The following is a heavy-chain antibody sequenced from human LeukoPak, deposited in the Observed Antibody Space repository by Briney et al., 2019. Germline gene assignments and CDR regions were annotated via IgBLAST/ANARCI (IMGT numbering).Heavy chain of an antibody. CDR3: ASLLGTYSRNY. Sequence: GASVNVSCKASGYTFTSYGISWVRQAPGQGLEWMGWISAYNGNTNYAQKVQGRVTMTTDTSTSTACMELRSLRSGDTAVYYCASLLGTYSRNYWGQGTLVTVSS. J-gene: IGHJ4*02. CDR2: ISAYNGNT. CDR1: GYTFTSYG. V-gene: IGHV1-18*01. D-gene: IGHD1-26*01.